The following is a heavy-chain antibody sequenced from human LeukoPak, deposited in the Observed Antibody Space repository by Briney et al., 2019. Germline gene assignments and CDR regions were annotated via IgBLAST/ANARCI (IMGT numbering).Heavy chain of an antibody. CDR2: IYYSGST. Sequence: SETLSLTCTVSGGSISSGDYYWSWIRQPPGKGLEWIGYIYYSGSTYYNPSLKSRVTISVDTSKNQSSLKLSSVTAADTAVYYCARDHVLLWFGELYSYGMDVWGKGTTVTVSS. V-gene: IGHV4-30-4*01. D-gene: IGHD3-10*01. CDR3: ARDHVLLWFGELYSYGMDV. CDR1: GGSISSGDYY. J-gene: IGHJ6*04.